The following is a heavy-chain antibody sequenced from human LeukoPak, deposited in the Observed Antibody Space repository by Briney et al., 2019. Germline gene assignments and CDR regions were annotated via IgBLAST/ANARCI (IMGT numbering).Heavy chain of an antibody. CDR2: MNPNSGNT. V-gene: IGHV1-8*01. J-gene: IGHJ6*02. CDR3: ALMHVDTAMVSRKAYGMDV. CDR1: GYTFTSYD. D-gene: IGHD5-18*01. Sequence: GASVKVSCKASGYTFTSYDINWVRQATGQGLEWMGWMNPNSGNTGYAQKFQGRVTMTRNTSISTAYMELSSLRSEDTAVYYCALMHVDTAMVSRKAYGMDVWGQGTTVTVSS.